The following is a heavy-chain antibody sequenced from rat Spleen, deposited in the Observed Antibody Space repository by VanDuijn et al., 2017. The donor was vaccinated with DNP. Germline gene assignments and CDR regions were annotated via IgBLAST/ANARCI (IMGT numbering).Heavy chain of an antibody. Sequence: EVQLQESGSGLVKPSQSLSLTCSVTGYSLTSSYRWNWIRKFPGNRLDWMGYINSAGSTNYNPSLKSRISITRDTSKNQFFLQVTSVTTEDTATYYCARWTRYFDYWGQGVMVTVSS. J-gene: IGHJ2*01. V-gene: IGHV3-3*01. CDR2: INSAGST. D-gene: IGHD1-7*01. CDR3: ARWTRYFDY. CDR1: GYSLTSSYR.